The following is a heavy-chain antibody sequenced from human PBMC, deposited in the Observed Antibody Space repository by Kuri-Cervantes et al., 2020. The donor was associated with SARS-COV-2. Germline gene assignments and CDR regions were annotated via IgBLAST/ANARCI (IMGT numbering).Heavy chain of an antibody. CDR3: ASRRAGAAAGIWGWFDP. V-gene: IGHV3-48*01. Sequence: GESLKISCAASGFTFSSYGMHWVRQAPGKGLEWVSYISSSSSTIYYADSVKGRFTISRDNAKNSLYLQMNSLRAEDTAVYYCASRRAGAAAGIWGWFDPWGQGTLVTVSS. CDR2: ISSSSSTI. J-gene: IGHJ5*02. CDR1: GFTFSSYG. D-gene: IGHD6-13*01.